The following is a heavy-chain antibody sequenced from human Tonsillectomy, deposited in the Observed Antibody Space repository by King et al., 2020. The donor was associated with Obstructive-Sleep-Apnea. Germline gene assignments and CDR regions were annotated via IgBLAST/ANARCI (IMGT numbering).Heavy chain of an antibody. J-gene: IGHJ4*02. CDR3: TTDPRYFDWRPMCY. CDR2: IKSKTDGGTT. CDR1: GFTFSNAW. V-gene: IGHV3-15*01. Sequence: VQLVESGGGLVNPGGSLRLSCAASGFTFSNAWMSWVRQAPGKGLEWVGRIKSKTDGGTTDYAAPVKGRFTISRDDSKNTLYLQMNSLKTEDTAVHYCTTDPRYFDWRPMCYWGQGTLVTVSS. D-gene: IGHD3-9*01.